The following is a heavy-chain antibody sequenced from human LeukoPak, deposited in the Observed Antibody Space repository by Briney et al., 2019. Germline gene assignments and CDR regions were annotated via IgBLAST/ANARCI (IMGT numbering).Heavy chain of an antibody. V-gene: IGHV3-23*01. J-gene: IGHJ4*02. CDR3: AKRDCSSTSCLTSPENY. Sequence: PGGSLRLSCVASGFTFSDYTMSWVRQAAGKGLEWVSSISARGGNTYYADSVKGRFTISRDNSKNTMYVQMNNLRVEDTAVYFCAKRDCSSTSCLTSPENYWGQGTLVTVSS. CDR1: GFTFSDYT. D-gene: IGHD2-2*01. CDR2: ISARGGNT.